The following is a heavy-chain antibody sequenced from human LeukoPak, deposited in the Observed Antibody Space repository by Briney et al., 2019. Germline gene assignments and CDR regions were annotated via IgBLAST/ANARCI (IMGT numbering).Heavy chain of an antibody. Sequence: GGSLRLSCAASGFTFSSFGMHWVRRAPGKGLEWVAFIQSDATTKYYADSVKGRFTISRDNSKNTLFLQMTSLRVEDTAVYYCAKMGPRDYDYRDYWGQGTLVTVSA. D-gene: IGHD3-22*01. CDR1: GFTFSSFG. J-gene: IGHJ4*02. CDR2: IQSDATTK. V-gene: IGHV3-30*02. CDR3: AKMGPRDYDYRDY.